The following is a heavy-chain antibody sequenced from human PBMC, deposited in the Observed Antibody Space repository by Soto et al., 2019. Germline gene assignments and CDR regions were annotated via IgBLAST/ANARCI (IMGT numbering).Heavy chain of an antibody. V-gene: IGHV3-30*04. CDR1: GFTFSSYA. J-gene: IGHJ6*03. Sequence: GGSLRLSCAASGFTFSSYAIHWVRQAPGKGLEWVAGITCNGSSKYYAESVKGRFTISRDNSRDMLHLQMNSLRAEDTALYYCARLARTTFYYMDVWGKGTTVTVSS. CDR3: ARLARTTFYYMDV. D-gene: IGHD1-7*01. CDR2: ITCNGSSK.